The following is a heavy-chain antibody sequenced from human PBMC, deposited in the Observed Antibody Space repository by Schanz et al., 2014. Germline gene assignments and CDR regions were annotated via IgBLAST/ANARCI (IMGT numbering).Heavy chain of an antibody. CDR1: GASISSSNW. J-gene: IGHJ4*01. V-gene: IGHV3-11*05. CDR2: ISGTTTYT. Sequence: QVQLQESGPGLVKPSGTLSLTCAVSGASISSSNWWSWVRQPPGKGLEWVSYISGTTTYTNYADSVKGRFTISRDNAKNSLYLQMNSLRAEDTAVYYCAREQIMAAAGLVDYWGHGTLVTVSS. D-gene: IGHD6-13*01. CDR3: AREQIMAAAGLVDY.